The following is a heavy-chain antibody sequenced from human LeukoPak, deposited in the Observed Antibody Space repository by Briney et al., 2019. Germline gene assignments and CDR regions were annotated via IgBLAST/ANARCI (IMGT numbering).Heavy chain of an antibody. Sequence: SETLSLNSTVSAGSISSIYWSWLRQPPGKGLEWSGYIYNSRRTNYNPSPKSRVTLSVATSKNQFSLSRRSMTAAPTSDYYSTRVTGYMVEQYFHLWRQETLVTVS. J-gene: IGHJ4*02. CDR2: IYNSRRT. CDR3: TRVTGYMVEQYFHL. V-gene: IGHV4-59*01. D-gene: IGHD3-9*01. CDR1: AGSISSIY.